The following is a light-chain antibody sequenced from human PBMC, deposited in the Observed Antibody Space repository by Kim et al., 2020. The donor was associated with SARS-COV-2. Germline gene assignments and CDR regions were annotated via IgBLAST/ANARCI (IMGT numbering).Light chain of an antibody. CDR1: QSVSSN. V-gene: IGKV3-15*01. Sequence: PGETATLSCRASQSVSSNVAWYQQKPGQAPRLLIYGASTRATGIPARFSGSGSGTDFTLTISSLQSEDLAVYHCQQYDDWPPWTFGQGTKVDIK. CDR2: GAS. J-gene: IGKJ1*01. CDR3: QQYDDWPPWT.